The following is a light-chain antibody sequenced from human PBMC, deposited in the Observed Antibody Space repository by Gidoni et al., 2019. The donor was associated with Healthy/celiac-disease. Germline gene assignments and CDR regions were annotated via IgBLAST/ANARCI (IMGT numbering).Light chain of an antibody. J-gene: IGKJ1*01. CDR3: QQSYSTPWT. V-gene: IGKV1-39*01. Sequence: DIQMTQSPSSLSASVGDRVTITCRASQSISSFLNLYQQKPGKAPKLLIYAASSLHSGVPSRFSGSGSGTDFTLTISRLQPEDFATYYCQQSYSTPWTFGQGTKVEIK. CDR2: AAS. CDR1: QSISSF.